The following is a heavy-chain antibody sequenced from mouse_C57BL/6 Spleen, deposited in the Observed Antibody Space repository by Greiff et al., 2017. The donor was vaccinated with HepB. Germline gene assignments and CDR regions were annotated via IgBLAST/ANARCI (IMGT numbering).Heavy chain of an antibody. D-gene: IGHD1-1*01. Sequence: VQLQQSGAELVRPGASVTLSCKASGYTFTDYEMHWVKQTPVHGLEWIGAIDPETGGTAYNQKFKGKAILTAYKSSSTAYMELRSLTSEDSAVYYCTRRDYYGSRIWYLDVCGTGSTVIVTS. V-gene: IGHV1-15*01. CDR3: TRRDYYGSRIWYLDV. CDR1: GYTFTDYE. J-gene: IGHJ1*03. CDR2: IDPETGGT.